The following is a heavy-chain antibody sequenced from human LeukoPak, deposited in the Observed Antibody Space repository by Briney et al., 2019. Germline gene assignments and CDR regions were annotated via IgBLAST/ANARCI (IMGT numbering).Heavy chain of an antibody. CDR2: IYYNENT. Sequence: SETLSLTRTVSGGSLSSYYWSWIRQPPGKGLEWIAYIYYNENTNYNPSPKSRVTISVDTSKTQFSLKLSSLTAADTAVYFCAGGSTIFGFQHWGQGTLVTVSS. CDR1: GGSLSSYY. V-gene: IGHV4-59*01. D-gene: IGHD3-3*01. J-gene: IGHJ1*01. CDR3: AGGSTIFGFQH.